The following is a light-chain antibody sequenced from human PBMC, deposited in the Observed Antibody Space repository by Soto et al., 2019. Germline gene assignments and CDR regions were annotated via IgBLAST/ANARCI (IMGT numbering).Light chain of an antibody. Sequence: LTQLPGTLSLSPGERATLSCRASQSVSSSYLAWYQQKPGQAPRLLIYGASSRATGIPDRFSGSGSGTDFTLTISRLEPEDFAVYYCQQYGSSPGTFGQGTKVEIK. V-gene: IGKV3-20*01. CDR2: GAS. CDR3: QQYGSSPGT. J-gene: IGKJ1*01. CDR1: QSVSSSY.